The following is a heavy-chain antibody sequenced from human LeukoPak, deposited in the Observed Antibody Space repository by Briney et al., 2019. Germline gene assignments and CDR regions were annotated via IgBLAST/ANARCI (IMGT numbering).Heavy chain of an antibody. CDR2: IGGSDGRT. Sequence: GGSLRLSCAASGFTFSTYAMSWVRQAPGKGLEWVSLIGGSDGRTRYADSVKGRFTISRDNSKNTLYLEMNSLRAEDTAVYYCAKGGRNDDWGQGTLVTVSS. CDR1: GFTFSTYA. J-gene: IGHJ4*02. V-gene: IGHV3-23*01. CDR3: AKGGRNDD. D-gene: IGHD1-1*01.